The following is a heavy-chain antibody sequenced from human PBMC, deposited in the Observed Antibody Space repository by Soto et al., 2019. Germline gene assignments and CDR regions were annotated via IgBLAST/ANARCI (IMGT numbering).Heavy chain of an antibody. V-gene: IGHV5-51*01. CDR3: ARSRYSSSWYPDY. D-gene: IGHD6-13*01. J-gene: IGHJ4*02. Sequence: ESLKISFKGAGDSFTSYWIGWVRQMPGKGLEWMGIIYPGDSDTRYSPSFQGQVTISADKSISTAYLQWSSLKASDTAMYYCARSRYSSSWYPDYWGQGTLVTVSS. CDR1: GDSFTSYW. CDR2: IYPGDSDT.